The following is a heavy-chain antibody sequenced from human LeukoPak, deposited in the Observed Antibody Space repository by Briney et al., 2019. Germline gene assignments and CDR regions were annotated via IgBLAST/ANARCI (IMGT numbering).Heavy chain of an antibody. J-gene: IGHJ1*01. CDR3: AEETYDSSGYYPFQH. V-gene: IGHV3-74*01. Sequence: PGGSLRLSCAASGFTFSNYWMHWVRQAPGKGLVWVSRINSDGISTGYADSVKGRFTVSRDNAKKKLYLQMNSLRAEDTAVYYCAEETYDSSGYYPFQHWGQGTLVTVSS. CDR2: INSDGIST. CDR1: GFTFSNYW. D-gene: IGHD3-22*01.